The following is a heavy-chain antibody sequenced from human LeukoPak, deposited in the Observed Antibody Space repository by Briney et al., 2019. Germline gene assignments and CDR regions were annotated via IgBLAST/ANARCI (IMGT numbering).Heavy chain of an antibody. Sequence: GGSLRLSCAASGFIFDDYGMSWVRQAPGKGLEWVSGINWNGGSTGYADSVQGRFTISRDNAKNTLYLQMNSLRAEDTAVYYCARDAAGNTALDYWGQGTLVTVSS. CDR3: ARDAAGNTALDY. V-gene: IGHV3-20*04. D-gene: IGHD5-18*01. CDR1: GFIFDDYG. CDR2: INWNGGST. J-gene: IGHJ4*02.